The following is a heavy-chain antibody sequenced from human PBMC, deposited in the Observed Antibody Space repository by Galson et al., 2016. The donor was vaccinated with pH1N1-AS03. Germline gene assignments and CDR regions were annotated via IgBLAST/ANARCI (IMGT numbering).Heavy chain of an antibody. CDR3: IKGGAASADFFDI. CDR2: ISWNSNKI. D-gene: IGHD3/OR15-3a*01. CDR1: GFRFDDYA. V-gene: IGHV3-9*01. Sequence: SLRLSCAVSGFRFDDYAMHWVRQAQGKGLEWVSSISWNSNKIDYADSVKGRFTISRDSAKNSLNLQMNRLRAEDTALYYCIKGGAASADFFDIWGQGTMVTVSS. J-gene: IGHJ3*02.